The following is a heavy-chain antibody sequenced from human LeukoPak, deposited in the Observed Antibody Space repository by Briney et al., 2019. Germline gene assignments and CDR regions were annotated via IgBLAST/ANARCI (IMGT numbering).Heavy chain of an antibody. CDR1: GGSFSGYY. CDR3: ARGGGAAAGI. CDR2: IDHSGTT. V-gene: IGHV4-34*01. J-gene: IGHJ4*02. Sequence: PSETLSLTCAVYGGSFSGYYCSWIRQPPGKGLEWIGEIDHSGTTNYNPSLKSRVTISSDTSKNQFSLKLSSVTAADTAVYYCARGGGAAAGIWGQGTLVTVSS. D-gene: IGHD6-13*01.